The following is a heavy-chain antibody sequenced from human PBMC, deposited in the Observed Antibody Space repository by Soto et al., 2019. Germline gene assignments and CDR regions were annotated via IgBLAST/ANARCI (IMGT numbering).Heavy chain of an antibody. V-gene: IGHV3-15*01. CDR1: GFTFSNAW. CDR2: IKSKTDGGTT. D-gene: IGHD1-26*01. CDR3: TTPYSGSQTPDY. J-gene: IGHJ4*02. Sequence: EVQLVESGGGLVKPGGSLRLSCAASGFTFSNAWMSWVRQAPGKGLEWVGRIKSKTDGGTTDYAAPVKGRFTISRDDSKNTLYLQMNSLKTEDTAVYYCTTPYSGSQTPDYWGQGTLVTVSS.